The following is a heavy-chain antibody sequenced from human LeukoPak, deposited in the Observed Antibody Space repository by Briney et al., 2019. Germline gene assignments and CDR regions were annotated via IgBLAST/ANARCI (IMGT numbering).Heavy chain of an antibody. CDR2: ISGSGANT. V-gene: IGHV3-23*01. D-gene: IGHD6-19*01. Sequence: GGSLRLSCAASGLTFSNYAMSWVRQAPGKGLEWVSAISGSGANTYYADSVKGRFTISRDNSKNMLYLQMNSLRVEDRAIYYCAKGPLIEVAGTTWDHWGQGTLVTVSS. J-gene: IGHJ4*02. CDR1: GLTFSNYA. CDR3: AKGPLIEVAGTTWDH.